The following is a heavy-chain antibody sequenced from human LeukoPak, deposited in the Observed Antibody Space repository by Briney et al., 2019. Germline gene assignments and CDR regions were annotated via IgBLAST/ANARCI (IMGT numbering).Heavy chain of an antibody. V-gene: IGHV4-4*02. CDR3: ARTTPTDYDILTGYYKEYNWFDP. Sequence: SGTLSLTCAVSGGSISSSNWWGWVRQPPGKGLEWIGEIYHSGSTNYNPSLKSRVTISVDKSKNQFSLKLSSVTAADTAVYYCARTTPTDYDILTGYYKEYNWFDPWGQGTLVTVSS. CDR2: IYHSGST. J-gene: IGHJ5*02. CDR1: GGSISSSNW. D-gene: IGHD3-9*01.